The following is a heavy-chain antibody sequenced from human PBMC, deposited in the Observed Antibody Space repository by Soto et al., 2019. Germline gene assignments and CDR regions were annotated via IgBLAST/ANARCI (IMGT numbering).Heavy chain of an antibody. CDR1: GFTFSSYG. CDR2: IWYDGSNK. Sequence: QVQLVESGGGVVQPGRSLRLSCAASGFTFSSYGMHWVRQDPGKGLEWVAVIWYDGSNKYYADSVKGRFTISRDNSKNTLYLQMNSLRAEDTAVYYCARDLGKGYARFDIWGQGTMVTVSS. D-gene: IGHD2-2*01. V-gene: IGHV3-33*01. J-gene: IGHJ3*02. CDR3: ARDLGKGYARFDI.